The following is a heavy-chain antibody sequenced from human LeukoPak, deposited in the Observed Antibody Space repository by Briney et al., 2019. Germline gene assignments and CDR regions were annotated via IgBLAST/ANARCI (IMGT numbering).Heavy chain of an antibody. CDR2: ISSSSSYI. CDR3: ARDLGSYCGGDCYWENWFDP. Sequence: GSLRLSCAASGFTFSSYSMNWVRQAPGKGLEWVSSISSSSSYIYYADSVKGRFTISRDNAKNSLYLQMNSLRAEDTAVYYCARDLGSYCGGDCYWENWFDPWGQGTLVTVSS. J-gene: IGHJ5*02. CDR1: GFTFSSYS. D-gene: IGHD2-21*02. V-gene: IGHV3-21*01.